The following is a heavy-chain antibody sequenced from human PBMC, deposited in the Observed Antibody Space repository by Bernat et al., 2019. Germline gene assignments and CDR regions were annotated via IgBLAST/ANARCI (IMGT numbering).Heavy chain of an antibody. V-gene: IGHV1-46*03. D-gene: IGHD1-26*01. CDR1: GYTFTDYY. J-gene: IGHJ4*02. CDR3: ARSGSYSCYY. CDR2: FNSNSGTT. Sequence: QVQLVQSGAEVKKPGASVRVSCKASGYTFTDYYMHWVRQAPGQGLEWMGIFNSNSGTTAYAQQFQGRVTMTRDTSTSTAYMELSTLRSEDTAVYYCARSGSYSCYYWGQGTLVTVSS.